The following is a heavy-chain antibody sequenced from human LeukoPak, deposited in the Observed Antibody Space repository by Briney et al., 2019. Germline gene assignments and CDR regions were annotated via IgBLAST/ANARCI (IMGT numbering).Heavy chain of an antibody. J-gene: IGHJ4*02. CDR3: VRYVVYGSGIYYFDY. CDR2: INHSGST. Sequence: SEILSLTCAVYGGSFSGYYWSWIRPPPGKGLEWIGEINHSGSTNYNPSLKSRVTISVDTSKNQFSLKLSSVTAADTAVFYCVRYVVYGSGIYYFDYWGQGTLVTVSS. D-gene: IGHD3-10*01. V-gene: IGHV4-34*01. CDR1: GGSFSGYY.